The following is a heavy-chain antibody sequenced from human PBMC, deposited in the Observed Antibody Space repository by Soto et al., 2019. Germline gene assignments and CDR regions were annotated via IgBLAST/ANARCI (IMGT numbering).Heavy chain of an antibody. Sequence: GASVKVSCKASGYTFTSYGISWLRQAPGQGLEWMGWISAYNGNTNYAQKLQGRVTMTTDTSTSTAYMELRSLRSDDTAVYYCARDGWEQLVREYYYYGMDVWGQGTTVTVSS. CDR2: ISAYNGNT. J-gene: IGHJ6*02. CDR1: GYTFTSYG. CDR3: ARDGWEQLVREYYYYGMDV. V-gene: IGHV1-18*01. D-gene: IGHD6-13*01.